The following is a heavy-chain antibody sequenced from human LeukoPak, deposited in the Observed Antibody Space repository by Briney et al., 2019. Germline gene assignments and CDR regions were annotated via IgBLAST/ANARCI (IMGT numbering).Heavy chain of an antibody. CDR3: ARDLGVAFDY. Sequence: SETLSLTCIVSGGSISTYSWTWIRQPPGKGLEWIGYISNSGNTYYNASLKRRVTISGDTSKKQFSLKLNSVTAADTAVYYCARDLGVAFDYWGQGTLVTVSS. J-gene: IGHJ4*02. CDR1: GGSISTYS. V-gene: IGHV4-59*01. CDR2: ISNSGNT. D-gene: IGHD3-10*01.